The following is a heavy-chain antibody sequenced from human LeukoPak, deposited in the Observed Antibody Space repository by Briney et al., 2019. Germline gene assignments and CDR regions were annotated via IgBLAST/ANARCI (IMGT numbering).Heavy chain of an antibody. V-gene: IGHV4-59*01. D-gene: IGHD3-10*01. CDR3: AKHYGSGTYYNYFTY. CDR1: DGSISTYY. CDR2: IYHSGST. J-gene: IGHJ4*02. Sequence: TSETLSLTGTVSDGSISTYYWSWIRQPPGKGPEWIGYIYHSGSTNYNPSLKSRVTISLDTSKKQFSLKLTSVTAADTAVYYCAKHYGSGTYYNYFTYWGQGTLVSVSS.